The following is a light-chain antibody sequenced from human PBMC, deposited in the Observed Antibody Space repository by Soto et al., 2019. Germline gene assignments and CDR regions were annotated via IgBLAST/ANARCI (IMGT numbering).Light chain of an antibody. V-gene: IGKV1-39*01. CDR2: AAS. Sequence: DIQMTQSPSSLSASVGDRVTITCRASQSIDSYLNWYQHKPGKAPQLLIYAASSLQSGVPSRFSGSGSGTAFTLTISSLQPEDVATYYCQESYSILYTFGQGTKVDIK. CDR1: QSIDSY. CDR3: QESYSILYT. J-gene: IGKJ2*01.